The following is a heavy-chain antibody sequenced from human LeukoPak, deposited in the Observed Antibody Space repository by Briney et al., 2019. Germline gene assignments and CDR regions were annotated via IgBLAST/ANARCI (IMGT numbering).Heavy chain of an antibody. CDR1: GGSISNYY. J-gene: IGHJ5*02. V-gene: IGHV4-59*01. D-gene: IGHD3-10*01. CDR3: ARGGSTSYREFLYNWFDP. CDR2: IYHSGST. Sequence: SETLSLTCTVSGGSISNYYWNWLRQPPGKGLEWIGYIYHSGSTNYNPSLKSRVTISVDTSKNQFSLKLSSVTAADTAVYYCARGGSTSYREFLYNWFDPWAREPWSPSPQ.